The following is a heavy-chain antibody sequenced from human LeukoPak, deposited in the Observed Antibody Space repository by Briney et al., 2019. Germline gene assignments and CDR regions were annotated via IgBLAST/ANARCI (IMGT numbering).Heavy chain of an antibody. CDR2: ISYEGAYK. Sequence: GGSLRLSCAASGSTFSSYAMLWVRQAPGKGLEWVATISYEGAYKFYADSVKGRCTISRDNSMNTLYLQMNSLSAEDTAVYYCARMGYCTSTTCYHYFEYWGQGTLVIVSS. D-gene: IGHD2-2*01. CDR1: GSTFSSYA. V-gene: IGHV3-30*04. CDR3: ARMGYCTSTTCYHYFEY. J-gene: IGHJ4*02.